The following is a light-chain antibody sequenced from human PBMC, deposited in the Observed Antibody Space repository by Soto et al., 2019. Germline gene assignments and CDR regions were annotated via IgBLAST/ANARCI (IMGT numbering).Light chain of an antibody. V-gene: IGKV3-20*01. J-gene: IGKJ4*01. Sequence: EIVWTQSPGTLSLSPGERATLSCRASQSVSSSYLAWYQQKTGQAPRLLIYGASSTATGIQDRFSGSGSGTDFTLTISRLEPEAFAVYYCQQYGSSSLTFGGGTKVEIK. CDR2: GAS. CDR3: QQYGSSSLT. CDR1: QSVSSSY.